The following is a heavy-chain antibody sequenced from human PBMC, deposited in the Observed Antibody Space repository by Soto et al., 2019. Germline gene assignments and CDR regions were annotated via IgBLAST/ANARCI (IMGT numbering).Heavy chain of an antibody. J-gene: IGHJ6*02. CDR2: INHSGST. V-gene: IGHV4-34*01. CDR1: GGSFSGYY. CDR3: ARGPAYCGGDCGNYYYYGMDV. D-gene: IGHD2-21*02. Sequence: SETLSLTCAVYGGSFSGYYWSWIRQPPGKGLEWIGEINHSGSTNYNPSLKSRVTISVDTSKNQFSLKLSSVTAADTAVYYCARGPAYCGGDCGNYYYYGMDVWGQGTTVTVSS.